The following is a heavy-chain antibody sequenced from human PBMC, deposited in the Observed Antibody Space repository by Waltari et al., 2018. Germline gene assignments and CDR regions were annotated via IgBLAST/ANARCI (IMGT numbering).Heavy chain of an antibody. CDR3: ARGINESFEP. V-gene: IGHV3-23*01. J-gene: IGHJ5*02. CDR2: INSGGDST. D-gene: IGHD1-1*01. Sequence: EVQVLESGGGLAQPGGSLRLSCAASGFTFSNYAMRWVRQAPGKGLECVSGINSGGDSTAYVDSVKGRFTISRDNSKNTLYLQMTSLRVEDTALYYCARGINESFEPWGQGTLVTVSS. CDR1: GFTFSNYA.